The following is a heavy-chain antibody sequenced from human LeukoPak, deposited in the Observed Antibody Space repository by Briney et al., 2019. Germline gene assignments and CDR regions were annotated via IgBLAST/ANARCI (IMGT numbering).Heavy chain of an antibody. Sequence: PSETLSLTSTVSGGSISSYYWSWVRQPPGKGLEWIGEINHSGSTNYNASLKSRVTISVDTSKNQFSLKLSSVPAADTAVYYCARSNRRGEDYWGQGTLVTVSS. CDR2: INHSGST. J-gene: IGHJ4*02. CDR3: ARSNRRGEDY. D-gene: IGHD3-10*01. CDR1: GGSISSYY. V-gene: IGHV4-34*01.